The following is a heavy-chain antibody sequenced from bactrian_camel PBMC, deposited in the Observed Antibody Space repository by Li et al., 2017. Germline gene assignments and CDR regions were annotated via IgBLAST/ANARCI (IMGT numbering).Heavy chain of an antibody. Sequence: HVQLVESGGGSVQAGQSLKLSCVVNGRIFSTCDMAWYRQVPGKERELVSNFGADGTISYDDSVKGRFTISEDYAKSTVSLQMNNLKSEDTALYICAADCDPRLWKASQYKYWGQGTQVTVS. CDR1: GRIFSTCD. D-gene: IGHD3*01. CDR2: FGADGTI. CDR3: AADCDPRLWKASQYKY. V-gene: IGHV3S53*01. J-gene: IGHJ4*01.